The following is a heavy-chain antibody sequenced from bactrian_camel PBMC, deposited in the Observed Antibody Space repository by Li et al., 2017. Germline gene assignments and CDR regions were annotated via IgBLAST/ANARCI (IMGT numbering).Heavy chain of an antibody. CDR2: IDTDGNT. D-gene: IGHD3*01. CDR3: AAGFPGKLLSANEYTY. Sequence: VQLVESGGGSVQAGGSLRLTCKAPGYTSSPYCMAWFRRAPGSDRKSSVFISAIDTDGNTKYADSVKGRFTISRDNSKKATYLQMNSLNPEDTAMYYCAAGFPGKLLSANEYTYWGQGTQVTVS. V-gene: IGHV3S53*01. J-gene: IGHJ4*01. CDR1: GYTSSPYC.